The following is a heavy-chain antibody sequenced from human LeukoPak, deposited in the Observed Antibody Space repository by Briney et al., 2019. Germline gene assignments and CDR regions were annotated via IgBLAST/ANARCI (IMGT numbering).Heavy chain of an antibody. CDR1: GFTFSSYA. Sequence: TGGSLRLSCAASGFTFSSYAMSWVRQAPGKGLEWVSAISGSDGSTYYADSVKGRFTISRDNSKNTLYLQMNSLRAEDTAVYYCAKDGYDFWSGYSVDAFDIWGQGTMVTVYS. CDR2: ISGSDGST. J-gene: IGHJ3*02. D-gene: IGHD3-3*01. CDR3: AKDGYDFWSGYSVDAFDI. V-gene: IGHV3-23*01.